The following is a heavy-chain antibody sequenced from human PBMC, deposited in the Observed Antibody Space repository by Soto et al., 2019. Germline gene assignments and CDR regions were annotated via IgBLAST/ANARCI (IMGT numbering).Heavy chain of an antibody. D-gene: IGHD5-12*01. J-gene: IGHJ4*02. V-gene: IGHV4-30-4*01. CDR3: ARGRYSGYDYFDY. Sequence: TISITGAFCGGCMRRCEDYVSWNRKPPGKGLEWIGYLYYSGTTYYTPSLKSRVTISVDTSKNQFSLKLSSVTAADTAVYYCARGRYSGYDYFDYCGQRTLVTVSS. CDR1: GGCMRRCEDY. CDR2: LYYSGTT.